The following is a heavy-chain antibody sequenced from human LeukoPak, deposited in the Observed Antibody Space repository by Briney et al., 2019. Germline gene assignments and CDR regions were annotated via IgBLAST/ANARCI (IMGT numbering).Heavy chain of an antibody. V-gene: IGHV3-23*01. CDR1: GFTFSSFA. CDR3: AKPTFTMIVVEYDY. Sequence: GGSLRLSCAASGFTFSSFAMSWVRQAPGKGLEWVSTISGSGGSTYYADSVKGRFTISRDNSKNTLYLQMNSLRAEDTAVYYCAKPTFTMIVVEYDYWGQGTLVTVSS. D-gene: IGHD3-22*01. CDR2: ISGSGGST. J-gene: IGHJ4*02.